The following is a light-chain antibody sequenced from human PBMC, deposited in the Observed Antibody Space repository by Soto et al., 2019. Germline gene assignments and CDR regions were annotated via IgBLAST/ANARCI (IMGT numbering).Light chain of an antibody. Sequence: QSALTQPPSAAGSPGQSVTISCTGTSSDVGGYNYVSWYQQHPGKAPKLMISEVSKRPSGVPDRFSGSKSGNTASLTVAGLQAEDEADYYCSSFAGNNNLGLGGGTKLPVL. CDR2: EVS. CDR3: SSFAGNNNLG. J-gene: IGLJ2*01. V-gene: IGLV2-8*01. CDR1: SSDVGGYNY.